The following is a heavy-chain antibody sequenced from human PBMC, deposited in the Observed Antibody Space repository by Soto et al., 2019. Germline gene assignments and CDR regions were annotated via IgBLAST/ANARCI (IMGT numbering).Heavy chain of an antibody. CDR2: INWNSGNR. CDR3: AGEAADGSGRTKDH. D-gene: IGHD3-10*01. J-gene: IGHJ4*02. Sequence: EVQLVESGGGVVRPGGSLRLSCAASGYTFKDYGMSWVRQVPGKGLEWVSGINWNSGNRGYADSVKGRFTISRDNAKNTLYLQMNSLRAEDTALYYCAGEAADGSGRTKDHWGQGTLVTVSS. V-gene: IGHV3-20*04. CDR1: GYTFKDYG.